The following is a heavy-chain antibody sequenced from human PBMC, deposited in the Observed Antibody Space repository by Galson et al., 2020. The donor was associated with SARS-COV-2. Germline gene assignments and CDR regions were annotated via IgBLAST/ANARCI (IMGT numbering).Heavy chain of an antibody. Sequence: ASETLSLTCTVSGGSISTYYWSWIRQPPGKGLVWIGYLYYGGNTNYNPSLQSRVTISVDTSKSQFSLKLNSVTAADTAVYYCARLPVVRGVDSWGQGILVPVTS. CDR2: LYYGGNT. D-gene: IGHD3-10*01. V-gene: IGHV4-59*08. CDR3: ARLPVVRGVDS. J-gene: IGHJ4*02. CDR1: GGSISTYY.